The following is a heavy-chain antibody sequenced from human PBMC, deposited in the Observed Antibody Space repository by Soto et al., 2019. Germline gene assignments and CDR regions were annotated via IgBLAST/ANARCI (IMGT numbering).Heavy chain of an antibody. CDR3: ARDHSSGSHYGMDV. D-gene: IGHD6-19*01. CDR1: GGTFSSYA. V-gene: IGHV1-69*06. CDR2: IIPIFGTA. Sequence: SVKVSCKASGGTFSSYAISWVRQAPGQGLEWMGGIIPIFGTANYAQKFQGRVTLTADKSTSTAYMELSSLRSEDTAVYYCARDHSSGSHYGMDVWGQGTTVTVSS. J-gene: IGHJ6*02.